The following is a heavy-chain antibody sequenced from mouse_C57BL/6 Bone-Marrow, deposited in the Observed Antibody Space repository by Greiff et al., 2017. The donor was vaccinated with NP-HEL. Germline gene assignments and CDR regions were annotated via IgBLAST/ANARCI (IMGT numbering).Heavy chain of an antibody. V-gene: IGHV1-54*01. CDR1: GYAFTNYL. D-gene: IGHD1-1*01. Sequence: QVQLQQSGAELVRPGTSVKVSCKASGYAFTNYLIEWVKQRPGQGLEWIGVINPGSGGTNYNEKFKGKATLTADKSSSTAYMQLSSLTSEDSAVYFGARGATVVAKDYAMDYWGQGTSVTVSS. CDR3: ARGATVVAKDYAMDY. CDR2: INPGSGGT. J-gene: IGHJ4*01.